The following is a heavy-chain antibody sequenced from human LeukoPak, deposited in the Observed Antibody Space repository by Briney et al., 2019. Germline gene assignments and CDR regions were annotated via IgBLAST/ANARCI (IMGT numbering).Heavy chain of an antibody. CDR1: GFDFSVFG. Sequence: GGSLRLSCSASGFDFSVFGMHWVRQVPGKGLEWVVVTGHVGNNIHYADSVEGRFTVSRDNSKNTLCLQMNSLRAEGTAIYYCVRDKGSRYFDSWGQGTLVTVSS. V-gene: IGHV3-33*01. J-gene: IGHJ4*02. CDR2: TGHVGNNI. CDR3: VRDKGSRYFDS. D-gene: IGHD3-9*01.